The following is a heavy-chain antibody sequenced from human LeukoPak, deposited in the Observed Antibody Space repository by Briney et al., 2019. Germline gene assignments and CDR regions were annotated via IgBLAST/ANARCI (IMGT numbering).Heavy chain of an antibody. D-gene: IGHD5-12*01. Sequence: SETVSLTCTVSGGSISSGDYYWSWIRQPPGKGLEWIGEINHSGSTNYNPSLKSRVTISVDTSKNQFSLKLSSVTAADTAVYYCATGAPEGYDFRDAFDIWGQGTMVTVSS. CDR3: ATGAPEGYDFRDAFDI. V-gene: IGHV4-39*07. CDR2: INHSGST. J-gene: IGHJ3*02. CDR1: GGSISSGDYY.